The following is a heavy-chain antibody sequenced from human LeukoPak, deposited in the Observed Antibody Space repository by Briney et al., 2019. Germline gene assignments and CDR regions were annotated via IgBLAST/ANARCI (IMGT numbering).Heavy chain of an antibody. J-gene: IGHJ4*02. Sequence: PGGSLRLSCAASGFTVSSNYMSWVRQAPGKGLEWVSVIYSGGSTYYADSVKGRFTISRDNSKNTLYLQMNSLRAEDTAVYYCAKRSVVVPAAMGPAFDYWGQGTLVTVSS. CDR2: IYSGGST. CDR3: AKRSVVVPAAMGPAFDY. CDR1: GFTVSSNY. D-gene: IGHD2-2*01. V-gene: IGHV3-53*01.